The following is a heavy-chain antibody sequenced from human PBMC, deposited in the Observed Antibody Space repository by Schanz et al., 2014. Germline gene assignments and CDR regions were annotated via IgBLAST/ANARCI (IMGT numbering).Heavy chain of an antibody. V-gene: IGHV3-13*01. CDR1: GFTLSNSD. CDR2: IGYLGDT. Sequence: EVQLLDSGGGLVQPGGSLRLSCAASGFTLSNSDMHWVRQGTGKGLEWVSTIGYLGDTYYPDSVKGRFTISRDNSKNTLYLQMNSLRADDTAVYFCARAHGNNWYGKGLDYWGQGTQVTVSS. CDR3: ARAHGNNWYGKGLDY. J-gene: IGHJ4*02. D-gene: IGHD1-1*01.